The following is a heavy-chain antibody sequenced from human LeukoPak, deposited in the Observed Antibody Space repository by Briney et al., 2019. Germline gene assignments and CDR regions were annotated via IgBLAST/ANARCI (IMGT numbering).Heavy chain of an antibody. V-gene: IGHV4-31*03. CDR3: ARDRVAAAGREFDP. CDR2: IYYSGST. D-gene: IGHD6-13*01. CDR1: GGSISSGGYY. J-gene: IGHJ5*02. Sequence: SETLFLTCTVSGGSISSGGYYWSWIRQHPGKGLEWIGYIYYSGSTYYNPSLKSRVTISVDTSRNQFSLKLSSVTAADTAVYYCARDRVAAAGREFDPWGQGTLVTVSS.